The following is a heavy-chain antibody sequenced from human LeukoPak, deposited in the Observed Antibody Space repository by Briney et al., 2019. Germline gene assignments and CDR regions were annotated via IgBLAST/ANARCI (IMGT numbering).Heavy chain of an antibody. V-gene: IGHV4-59*01. J-gene: IGHJ6*03. CDR2: IYYSGST. D-gene: IGHD4-11*01. CDR1: GGSISSYY. CDR3: ARTDYSNPPDYYYYYLDV. Sequence: SETLSLTCTVSGGSISSYYWSWIRQPPGKGLEWIGYIYYSGSTNYNPSLKSRVTISVDTSKNQFSLKLSSVTAADTAVYYCARTDYSNPPDYYYYYLDVWGKGTTVTVSS.